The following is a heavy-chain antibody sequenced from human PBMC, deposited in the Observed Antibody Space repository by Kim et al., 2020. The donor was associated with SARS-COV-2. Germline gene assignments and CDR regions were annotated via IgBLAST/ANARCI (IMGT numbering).Heavy chain of an antibody. CDR2: IYYSGST. CDR3: VRLAYCSGGSCPHNWFDP. V-gene: IGHV4-39*01. CDR1: GGSISSSSYY. Sequence: SETLSLTCTVSGGSISSSSYYWGWIRQPPGKGLEWIGSIYYSGSTYYNPSLKSRVTISVDTSKNQFSLKLSSVTAADTAVYYCVRLAYCSGGSCPHNWFDPWGQGTLVTVSS. J-gene: IGHJ5*02. D-gene: IGHD2-15*01.